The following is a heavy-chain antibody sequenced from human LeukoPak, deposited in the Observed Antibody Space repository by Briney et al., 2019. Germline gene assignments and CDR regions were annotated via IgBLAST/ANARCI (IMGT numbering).Heavy chain of an antibody. Sequence: GGSLRLSCAASGVTLSSYAMSWVRQAPGKGLEWVSAISGSGGSTYYANSVKGRFTISRDNSKNTLYLQMGSLRAEDMAVYYCARGEGDGYPAPYYYYGMDVWGQGTTVTVSS. CDR1: GVTLSSYA. CDR3: ARGEGDGYPAPYYYYGMDV. V-gene: IGHV3-64*01. CDR2: ISGSGGST. D-gene: IGHD5-24*01. J-gene: IGHJ6*02.